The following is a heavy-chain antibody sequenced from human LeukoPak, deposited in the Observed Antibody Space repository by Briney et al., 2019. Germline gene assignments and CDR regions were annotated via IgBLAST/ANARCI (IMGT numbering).Heavy chain of an antibody. CDR2: INPNSGGT. D-gene: IGHD3-22*01. V-gene: IGHV1-2*02. Sequence: ASVKVSCKASGYTFTGYYMHWVRQAPGQGLEWMGWINPNSGGTNYAQKFQGRVTMTRDTSISTAYMELSRLRSDDTAVYYCARDREYYDSSGLFDYWGQGTLVPVSS. J-gene: IGHJ4*02. CDR3: ARDREYYDSSGLFDY. CDR1: GYTFTGYY.